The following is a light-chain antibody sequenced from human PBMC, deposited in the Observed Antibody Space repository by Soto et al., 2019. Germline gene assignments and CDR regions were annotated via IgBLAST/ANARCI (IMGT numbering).Light chain of an antibody. CDR3: QQIYSTTWT. Sequence: DIQMTQSPSSLSASVGDRVTITCRASQSISSYLNWYQQKPGKAPKLLIYAASSLQSGVPSRFSGSGSGTDFTLTISSLQPEDVATYYCQQIYSTTWTFGQGTKVEIK. CDR2: AAS. J-gene: IGKJ1*01. V-gene: IGKV1-39*01. CDR1: QSISSY.